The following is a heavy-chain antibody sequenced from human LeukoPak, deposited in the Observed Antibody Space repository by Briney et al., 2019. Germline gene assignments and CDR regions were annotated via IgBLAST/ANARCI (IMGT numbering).Heavy chain of an antibody. CDR1: GFTFSSYW. Sequence: GGSLRLSCGASGFTFSSYWMHWVRQAPGKGLVWVSRINNDGSSTSYADSVQGRFTISRDNSKNTLYLQMNSLRAEDTAVYYCAKDYYYSSGWLGLGWTLHYWGQGTLVTVSS. CDR2: INNDGSST. J-gene: IGHJ4*02. V-gene: IGHV3-74*01. CDR3: AKDYYYSSGWLGLGWTLHY. D-gene: IGHD6-19*01.